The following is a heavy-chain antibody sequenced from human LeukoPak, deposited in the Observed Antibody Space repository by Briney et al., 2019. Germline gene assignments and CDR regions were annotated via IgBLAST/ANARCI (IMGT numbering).Heavy chain of an antibody. CDR2: INHSGST. V-gene: IGHV4-34*01. D-gene: IGHD3-22*01. J-gene: IGHJ4*02. Sequence: SETPSLTCAVYGGSFSGYYWSWIRQPPGKGLEWVGEINHSGSTNYNPSLKSRVTISVDTSKNQFSLKLSSVTAADTAVYYCAREAYYYDLYYFDYRGQGTLVTVSS. CDR1: GGSFSGYY. CDR3: AREAYYYDLYYFDY.